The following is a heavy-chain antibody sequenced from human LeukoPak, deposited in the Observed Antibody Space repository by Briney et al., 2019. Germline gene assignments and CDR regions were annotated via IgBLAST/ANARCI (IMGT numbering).Heavy chain of an antibody. J-gene: IGHJ5*02. CDR2: FDPEDGET. Sequence: GASVKVSCKVSGYTLTELSMHWVRQAPGTGLEWMGGFDPEDGETIYAQKFQGRVTMTRDTSTSTVYMELSSLRSEDTAVYYCARGTHYYGSGSYYNPPLNWFDPWGQGTLVTVSS. CDR3: ARGTHYYGSGSYYNPPLNWFDP. V-gene: IGHV1-24*01. CDR1: GYTLTELS. D-gene: IGHD3-10*01.